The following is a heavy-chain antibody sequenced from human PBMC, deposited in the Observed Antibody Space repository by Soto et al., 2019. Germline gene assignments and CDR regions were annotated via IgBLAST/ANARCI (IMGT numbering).Heavy chain of an antibody. CDR2: VKEDGSEL. V-gene: IGHV3-7*01. CDR3: ARDIGFDYVN. CDR1: GFNVMSYW. D-gene: IGHD3-16*01. Sequence: GGSLRLSCAVSGFNVMSYWMSWVRQAPGKGLEWVASVKEDGSELYYLHSVRGRFSMTRDSAGNALHLTMNYLSAEDTGVYFCARDIGFDYVNWGQGIQVTVSS. J-gene: IGHJ4*02.